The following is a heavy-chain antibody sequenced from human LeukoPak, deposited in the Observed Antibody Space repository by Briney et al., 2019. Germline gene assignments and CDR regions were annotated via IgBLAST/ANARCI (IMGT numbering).Heavy chain of an antibody. CDR2: INPSSGGT. V-gene: IGHV1-2*02. CDR3: ARGADYSDFDY. Sequence: ASVKVSCKASGYTFTGYYMHWVRQAPGQGLEWMGWINPSSGGTNYAQKFQGRVTMTRDTSISTAYMELSRLRSDDTAVYYCARGADYSDFDYWGQGTLVTVSS. J-gene: IGHJ4*02. CDR1: GYTFTGYY. D-gene: IGHD5-12*01.